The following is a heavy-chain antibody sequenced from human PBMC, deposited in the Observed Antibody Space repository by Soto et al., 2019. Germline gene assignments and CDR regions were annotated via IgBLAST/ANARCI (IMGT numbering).Heavy chain of an antibody. Sequence: ASVKVSCKASGYTFTSYGISWVRQAPGQGLEWMGWISAYNGNTNLAQKFQGRVTMTTDTSTSTAYMELRSLRSDDTAVYYCAREGDFWSGYLDYYGMDVWGQGTKVTVSS. CDR3: AREGDFWSGYLDYYGMDV. CDR1: GYTFTSYG. V-gene: IGHV1-18*01. D-gene: IGHD3-3*01. J-gene: IGHJ6*02. CDR2: ISAYNGNT.